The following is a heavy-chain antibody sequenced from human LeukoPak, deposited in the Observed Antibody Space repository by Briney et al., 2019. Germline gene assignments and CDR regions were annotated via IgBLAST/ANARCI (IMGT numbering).Heavy chain of an antibody. Sequence: SVKVSCKASGGTFSSYAISWVRQAPGQGLEWMGRIIPILGIANYAQKFQGRVTITADKSTSTAYMELSSLRSEDTAVYYCASRASSSSRGASDYWGQGTPVTVSS. V-gene: IGHV1-69*04. CDR3: ASRASSSSRGASDY. CDR1: GGTFSSYA. J-gene: IGHJ4*02. CDR2: IIPILGIA. D-gene: IGHD6-6*01.